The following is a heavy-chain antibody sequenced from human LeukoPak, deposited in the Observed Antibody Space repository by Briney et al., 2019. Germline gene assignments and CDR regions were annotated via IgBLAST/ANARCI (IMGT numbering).Heavy chain of an antibody. CDR3: GRHRSGSGTYFIDY. Sequence: PGGSLRLSCVVSGFTFSSYSMIWVPQAPGKGLQWVANMKKDGSETKYVESVKGRFTISRDNAKNSLYLQMNSLRAEDTAVYYCGRHRSGSGTYFIDYWGQGTLVSVSS. J-gene: IGHJ4*02. CDR1: GFTFSSYS. V-gene: IGHV3-7*01. CDR2: MKKDGSET. D-gene: IGHD3-10*01.